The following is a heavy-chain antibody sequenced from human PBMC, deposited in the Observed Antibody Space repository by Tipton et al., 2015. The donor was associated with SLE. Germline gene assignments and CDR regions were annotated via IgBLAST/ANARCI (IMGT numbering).Heavy chain of an antibody. J-gene: IGHJ4*02. CDR3: ARSGSDGRYFDY. V-gene: IGHV3-21*01. CDR2: ISTSSSYI. D-gene: IGHD3-10*01. Sequence: SLRLSCAASGFTFSSYSLNWVRQAPGKGLEWVSSISTSSSYIYYADSVKGRFTISRDNAKNSLYLQMNSLRAEDTAVYYCARSGSDGRYFDYWGQGTLVTVSS. CDR1: GFTFSSYS.